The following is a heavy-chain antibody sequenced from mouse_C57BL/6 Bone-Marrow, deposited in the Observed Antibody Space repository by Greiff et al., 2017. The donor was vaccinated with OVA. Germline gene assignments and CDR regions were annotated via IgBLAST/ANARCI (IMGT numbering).Heavy chain of an antibody. V-gene: IGHV1-80*01. Sequence: VQLQQSGAELVKPGASVEISCKASGYAFSSSWMNWVKQRPGKGLEWIGQIYPGAGDTNYNGKFKGKATLTADKSSSTAYMQLSSLTSEDSSVYFCARGYFWGQGTTLTVSS. CDR3: ARGYF. CDR2: IYPGAGDT. CDR1: GYAFSSSW. J-gene: IGHJ2*01.